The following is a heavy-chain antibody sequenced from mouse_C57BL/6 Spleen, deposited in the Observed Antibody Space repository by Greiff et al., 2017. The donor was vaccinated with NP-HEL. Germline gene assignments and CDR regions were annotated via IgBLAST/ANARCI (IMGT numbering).Heavy chain of an antibody. D-gene: IGHD1-1*01. J-gene: IGHJ3*01. Sequence: QVQLQQPGAELVMPGALVKLSCKASGYTFTSYWMHWVKQRPGQGLEWIGEIDPSDSYTNYNQKFKGKSTLTVDKSSSTAYMQLSSLTSEDSAVYYCARHYYGSSSFAYWGQGTLVTVSA. CDR3: ARHYYGSSSFAY. V-gene: IGHV1-69*01. CDR2: IDPSDSYT. CDR1: GYTFTSYW.